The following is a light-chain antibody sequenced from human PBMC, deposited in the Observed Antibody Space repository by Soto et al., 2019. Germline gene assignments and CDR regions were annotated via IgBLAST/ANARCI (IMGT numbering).Light chain of an antibody. CDR2: DVN. J-gene: IGLJ2*01. CDR1: SSDVGAYNS. Sequence: QSALTQPASVSASPGQSITISCTGTSSDVGAYNSVSWYQQHPGEVPKLIIFDVNNRPSGVSNRFSGSKSGNTASLTISGLQAEDEADYYCTSYTSTTTLAFGGGTKLTVL. CDR3: TSYTSTTTLA. V-gene: IGLV2-14*03.